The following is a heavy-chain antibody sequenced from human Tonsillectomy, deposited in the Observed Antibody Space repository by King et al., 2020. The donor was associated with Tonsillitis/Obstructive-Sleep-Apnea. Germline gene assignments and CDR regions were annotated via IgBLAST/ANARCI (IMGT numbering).Heavy chain of an antibody. V-gene: IGHV1-2*02. D-gene: IGHD3-3*01. Sequence: QLVQSGAEVEKPGASVKVSCKASGYTFTGYFMHWVRQAPGQGLEWMGWINPNSGGTNYAQQFQGRVTMTRDTSISTAYMELNRLRSDDTAVYYCATPSHYDFWSGYYMGLYGMDVWGQGTTVTVSS. CDR3: ATPSHYDFWSGYYMGLYGMDV. CDR2: INPNSGGT. J-gene: IGHJ6*02. CDR1: GYTFTGYF.